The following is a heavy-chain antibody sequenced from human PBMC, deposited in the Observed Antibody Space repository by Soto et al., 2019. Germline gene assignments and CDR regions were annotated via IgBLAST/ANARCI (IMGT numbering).Heavy chain of an antibody. V-gene: IGHV1-69*12. Sequence: QVQLVQSGAEVKKPGSSVKVSCKASGGTFSSYAISWVRQAPGQGLEWMGGIIPIFGTANYAQKFQGRVTMTAYEATSTAYMELSSLGSADTAVYYCASNVGATHWPYYFDYWGQGTLVTVSS. CDR1: GGTFSSYA. CDR3: ASNVGATHWPYYFDY. J-gene: IGHJ4*02. CDR2: IIPIFGTA. D-gene: IGHD1-26*01.